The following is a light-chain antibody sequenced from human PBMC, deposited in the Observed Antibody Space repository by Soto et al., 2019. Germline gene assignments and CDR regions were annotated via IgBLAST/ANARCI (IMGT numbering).Light chain of an antibody. V-gene: IGLV1-40*01. CDR2: RNN. Sequence: QPVLTQPPSVSGAPGQGVTISCAGRSSNIGSGYDVHWYQQLPGTAPKLLIYRNNNRPSGVPDRFFGSRSGTSASLGIIGLQAEDEADYYCQSYDSSLSGVVFGGGTKLTVL. CDR3: QSYDSSLSGVV. J-gene: IGLJ2*01. CDR1: SSNIGSGYD.